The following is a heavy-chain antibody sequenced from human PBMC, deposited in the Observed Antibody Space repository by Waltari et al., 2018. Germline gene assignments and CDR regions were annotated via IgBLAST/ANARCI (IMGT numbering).Heavy chain of an antibody. CDR1: GLHPDEYG. Sequence: EVQLVESGGGLVQPGGSLRLSCVVSGLHPDEYGIHWVRQAPGKGLEWVSGILWNSGYTGYADSVKGRFTISRNKPKNSLYLQMDSLRPEDTALYYCTRDLSPGGADVWGQGTTVTVS. J-gene: IGHJ6*02. D-gene: IGHD4-17*01. CDR3: TRDLSPGGADV. V-gene: IGHV3-9*02. CDR2: ILWNSGYT.